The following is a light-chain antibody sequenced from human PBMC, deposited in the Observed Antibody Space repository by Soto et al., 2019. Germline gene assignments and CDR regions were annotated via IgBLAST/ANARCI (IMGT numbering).Light chain of an antibody. V-gene: IGKV1-13*02. J-gene: IGKJ1*01. CDR1: QGISGA. Sequence: ASQLTQYTSSLSASVGDIVTITCRASQGISGALAWYQQKPGKAPKLLIYGASNLESGVPSRFSGSGSGTEFTLTITTLQPDDFATYFCQLYNRNTWSFGPGTKVDIK. CDR3: QLYNRNTWS. CDR2: GAS.